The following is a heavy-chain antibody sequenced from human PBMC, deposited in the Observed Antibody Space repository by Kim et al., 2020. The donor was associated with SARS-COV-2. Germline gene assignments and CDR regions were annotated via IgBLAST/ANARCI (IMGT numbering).Heavy chain of an antibody. Sequence: ASVKVSCKASGYTFTSYGISWVRQAPGQGLEWMGWISAYNGNTNYAQKLQGRVTMTTDTSTSTAYMELRSLRSDDTAVYYCARARDYYGSGSYHPPHYGMDVWGQGTTVTVSS. V-gene: IGHV1-18*01. CDR1: GYTFTSYG. D-gene: IGHD3-10*01. CDR2: ISAYNGNT. CDR3: ARARDYYGSGSYHPPHYGMDV. J-gene: IGHJ6*02.